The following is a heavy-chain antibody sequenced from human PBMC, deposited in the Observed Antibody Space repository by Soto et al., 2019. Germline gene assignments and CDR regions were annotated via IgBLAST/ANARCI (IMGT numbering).Heavy chain of an antibody. Sequence: ASVKVSCKASGYTFTRNAIHWVRQAPGQRLEWIGRIKAGNGDTKYSQKFQDRVTITRDTSASAAYMELSTLGSEDTAVYYCTRDRPGPQHYFDYWGQGNMVTVSS. CDR3: TRDRPGPQHYFDY. J-gene: IGHJ4*02. CDR1: GYTFTRNA. V-gene: IGHV1-3*01. CDR2: IKAGNGDT. D-gene: IGHD6-6*01.